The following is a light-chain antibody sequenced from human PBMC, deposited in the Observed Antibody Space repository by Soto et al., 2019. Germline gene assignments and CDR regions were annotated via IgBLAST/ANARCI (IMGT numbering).Light chain of an antibody. V-gene: IGKV3-15*01. Sequence: EIVMTQSPATLSVSPGESATLSCRVSQSVRSNLAWYQQKPGQAPRLLIYGASTRATGIPARFSGSGSGTEFTLTISGLQSEDFAVYYCHQYNMWPPPIFGGGTKVEIK. CDR2: GAS. J-gene: IGKJ4*01. CDR1: QSVRSN. CDR3: HQYNMWPPPI.